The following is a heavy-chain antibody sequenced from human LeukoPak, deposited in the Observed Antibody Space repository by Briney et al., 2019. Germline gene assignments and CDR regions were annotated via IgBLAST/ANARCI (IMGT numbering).Heavy chain of an antibody. V-gene: IGHV4-59*12. CDR3: ARDRLLLWFGGGGYFDY. CDR1: GGSISSYY. J-gene: IGHJ4*02. D-gene: IGHD3-10*01. CDR2: IYYSGST. Sequence: PSETLSLTCTVSGGSISSYYWSWIRQPPGKGLEWIGYIYYSGSTNYNPSLKSRVTISVDTSKNQFSLKLSSVTAADTAVYYCARDRLLLWFGGGGYFDYWGQGTLVTVSS.